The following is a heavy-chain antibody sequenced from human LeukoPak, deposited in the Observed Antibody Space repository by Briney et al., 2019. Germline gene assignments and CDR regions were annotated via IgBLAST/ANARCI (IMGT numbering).Heavy chain of an antibody. V-gene: IGHV1-24*01. D-gene: IGHD6-13*01. J-gene: IGHJ5*02. CDR1: GYTLTELS. CDR2: FDPEDGET. CDR3: ATGGIAVAGTGNWFDP. Sequence: ASVKVSFKVSGYTLTELSMHWVRQAPGKGLEWMGSFDPEDGETIYAQKFQGRVTMTEDTSTDTAYMEMSSLRSEDTAVYYCATGGIAVAGTGNWFDPWGQGTLVTVSS.